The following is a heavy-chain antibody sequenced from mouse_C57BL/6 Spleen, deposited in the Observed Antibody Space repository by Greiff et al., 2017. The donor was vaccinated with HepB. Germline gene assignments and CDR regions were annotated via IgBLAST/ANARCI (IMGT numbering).Heavy chain of an antibody. CDR1: GYSITSGYY. CDR2: ISYDGSN. CDR3: ARGDYDEDAMDY. D-gene: IGHD2-4*01. Sequence: ESGPGLVKPSQSLSLTCSVTGYSITSGYYWNWIRQFPGNKLEWMGYISYDGSNNYNPSLKNRISITRDTSKNQFFLKLNSVTTEDTATYYCARGDYDEDAMDYWGQGTSVTVSS. J-gene: IGHJ4*01. V-gene: IGHV3-6*01.